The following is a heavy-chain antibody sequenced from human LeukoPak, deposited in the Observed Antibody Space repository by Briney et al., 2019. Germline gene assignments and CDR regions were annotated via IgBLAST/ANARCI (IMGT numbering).Heavy chain of an antibody. V-gene: IGHV3-30*18. CDR1: GFTFSRYG. J-gene: IGHJ4*02. CDR3: AKDMGYYYGSGSYPPENDF. Sequence: PGRSLRLSCAASGFTFSRYGMHWVRQTPGKGLEWVAVVSFEGSNKYYADSVKGRLTISRDNSKNTLSLQMNSLRAEDTAVYYCAKDMGYYYGSGSYPPENDFWGQGTLVTVSS. D-gene: IGHD3-10*01. CDR2: VSFEGSNK.